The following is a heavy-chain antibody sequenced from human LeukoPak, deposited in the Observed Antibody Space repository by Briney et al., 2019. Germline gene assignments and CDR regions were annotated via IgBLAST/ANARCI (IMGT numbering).Heavy chain of an antibody. J-gene: IGHJ3*02. D-gene: IGHD3-22*01. Sequence: ASVKLSCKASGYTFTNFDINWVRQATGQGLEWMGWMNPNSNNAGYAQKFQGRLTITRNTSISTAYMELSRLRSEDTAVYYCARGLFGMFDTSGDLNSDAFDIWGQGTMV. CDR1: GYTFTNFD. CDR3: ARGLFGMFDTSGDLNSDAFDI. CDR2: MNPNSNNA. V-gene: IGHV1-8*03.